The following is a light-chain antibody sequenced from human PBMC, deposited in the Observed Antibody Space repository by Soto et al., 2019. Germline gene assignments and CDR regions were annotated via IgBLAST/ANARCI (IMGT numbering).Light chain of an antibody. CDR3: QQLNSYPLT. V-gene: IGKV1-9*01. CDR2: AAS. CDR1: QGISSY. Sequence: DIQLTQSPSFLSASVGDRVTITCRASQGISSYLARYQQKPGKAPKLLIYAASTLQSGVPSRFSGSGSGTEFTLTISSLQPEDFTTYYCQQLNSYPLTFGQGTRLEIK. J-gene: IGKJ5*01.